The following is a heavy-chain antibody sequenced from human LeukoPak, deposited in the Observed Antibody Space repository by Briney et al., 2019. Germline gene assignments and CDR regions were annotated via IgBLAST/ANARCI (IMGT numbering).Heavy chain of an antibody. V-gene: IGHV3-49*04. CDR1: GFTLSNYW. D-gene: IGHD3-3*02. Sequence: GGSLRLSCAASGFTLSNYWMTWVRQAPGKGLEWVGFIRSKAYGGTTEYAASVKGRFTISRDDSKSIAYLQMNSLKTEDTAVYYCTRDRGVAFHWGQGTLVTVSS. CDR3: TRDRGVAFH. CDR2: IRSKAYGGTT. J-gene: IGHJ4*02.